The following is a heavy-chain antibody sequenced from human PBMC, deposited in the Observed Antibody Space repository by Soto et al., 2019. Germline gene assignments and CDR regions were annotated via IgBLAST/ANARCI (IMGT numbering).Heavy chain of an antibody. CDR2: ISHDGNNK. CDR3: ARASGHIYATLDGPFDH. V-gene: IGHV3-30-3*01. CDR1: GFTFNRHP. Sequence: QVQLVESGGGVVQPGRSLRLSCAASGFTFNRHPLHWVRQAPGKGLEWVAVISHDGNNKYYADSVKGRFTISRDNSMNMLYLQMHGLRTEDTAIFYCARASGHIYATLDGPFDHWGQGALVTVSS. J-gene: IGHJ4*02. D-gene: IGHD2-8*01.